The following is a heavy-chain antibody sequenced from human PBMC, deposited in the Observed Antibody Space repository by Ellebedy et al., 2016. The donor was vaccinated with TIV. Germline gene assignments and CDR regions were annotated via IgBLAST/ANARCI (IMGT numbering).Heavy chain of an antibody. D-gene: IGHD3-16*01. CDR3: VRDGSYDYGDY. J-gene: IGHJ4*02. V-gene: IGHV3-74*01. CDR1: GFTFSNYW. Sequence: GESLKISCAASGFTFSNYWMHWVRQAPGKGLVWVSRFYNDGSSTNYADSVEGRFTISRDNPKNTVYLQMNSLRVEDTAVYYCVRDGSYDYGDYWGQGTVVTVSS. CDR2: FYNDGSST.